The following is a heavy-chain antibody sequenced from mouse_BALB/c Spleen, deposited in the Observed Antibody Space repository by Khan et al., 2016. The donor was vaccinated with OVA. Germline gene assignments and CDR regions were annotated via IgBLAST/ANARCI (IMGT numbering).Heavy chain of an antibody. D-gene: IGHD2-14*01. J-gene: IGHJ3*01. V-gene: IGHV1-80*01. CDR1: GYAFSNYW. Sequence: QVQLKESGAELVRPGSSLKISCKASGYAFSNYWMNWVQQGPGQGLEWIGQIYPGDGNNNYNGMFKDKATLTADKSSSIAYMQLISLTSEYSAVYFCARSWYDFFAFWGQGTLVTVSA. CDR2: IYPGDGNN. CDR3: ARSWYDFFAF.